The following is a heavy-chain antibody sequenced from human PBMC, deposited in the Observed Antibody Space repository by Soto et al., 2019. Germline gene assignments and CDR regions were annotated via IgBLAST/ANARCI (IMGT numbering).Heavy chain of an antibody. Sequence: QVQLVESGGGVVQPGRSLRLSCAASGFTFSSYAMHWVRQAPGKGLEWVAVISYDGSNKYYADSVKGRFTISRDNSKNRLYLQMNSLRAEDTAVYYCARGHYDYVWGSYRYYDAFDIWGQGTMVTVSS. V-gene: IGHV3-30-3*01. CDR2: ISYDGSNK. D-gene: IGHD3-16*02. J-gene: IGHJ3*02. CDR3: ARGHYDYVWGSYRYYDAFDI. CDR1: GFTFSSYA.